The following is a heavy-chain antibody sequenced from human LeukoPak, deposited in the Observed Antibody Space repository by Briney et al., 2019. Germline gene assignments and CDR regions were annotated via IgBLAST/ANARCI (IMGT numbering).Heavy chain of an antibody. CDR3: AKAGVAAAGKLPYYYYYMDV. V-gene: IGHV3-30*02. J-gene: IGHJ6*03. Sequence: GRSLRLSCAASGFTFSSYGMHWVRQAPGKGLEWVAFIRYDGSNKYYADSVKGRFTISRDNSKNTLYLQMNSLRAEDTAVYYCAKAGVAAAGKLPYYYYYMDVWGKGTTVTVSS. CDR2: IRYDGSNK. D-gene: IGHD6-13*01. CDR1: GFTFSSYG.